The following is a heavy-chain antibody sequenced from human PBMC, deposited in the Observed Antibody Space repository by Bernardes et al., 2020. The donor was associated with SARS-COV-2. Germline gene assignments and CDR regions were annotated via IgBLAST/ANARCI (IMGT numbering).Heavy chain of an antibody. V-gene: IGHV4-34*01. D-gene: IGHD3-3*01. Sequence: SETLSLTCAVYGGSLNGYYWSWIRQPPGKGLEWIGQINHSGSTYYNPSLKSRVTISVDTSKNQFSLKLSSVTAADTAVYYCARHRPGFLEWLSFFDYWGQGTLVTVSS. CDR3: ARHRPGFLEWLSFFDY. CDR1: GGSLNGYY. J-gene: IGHJ4*02. CDR2: INHSGST.